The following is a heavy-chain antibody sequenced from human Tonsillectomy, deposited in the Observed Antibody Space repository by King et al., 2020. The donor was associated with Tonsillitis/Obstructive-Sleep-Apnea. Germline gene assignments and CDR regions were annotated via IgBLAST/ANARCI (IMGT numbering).Heavy chain of an antibody. Sequence: LQLQESGPGLVKPSETLSLTCTVSGASSRTNNYFWGWVRQPPRKGLEWIGSIFYSGATQYNPSLKSRVTISVDTSKNQFSLRLSSVTAADTAVYYCARRLITGDGGPNRLDYWGQGTLVTVSS. V-gene: IGHV4-39*01. D-gene: IGHD3-16*01. CDR3: ARRLITGDGGPNRLDY. J-gene: IGHJ4*02. CDR1: GASSRTNNYF. CDR2: IFYSGAT.